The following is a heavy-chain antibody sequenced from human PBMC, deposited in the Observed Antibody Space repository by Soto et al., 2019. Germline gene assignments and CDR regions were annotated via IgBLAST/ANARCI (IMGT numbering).Heavy chain of an antibody. J-gene: IGHJ4*02. CDR3: AKDLRFDWSLDY. D-gene: IGHD3-9*01. V-gene: IGHV3-30*18. Sequence: PGGSLRLSCTASGFTFSSYGMHWVRQAPGKGLEWVAVISYDGSNKYYADSVKGRFTISRDNSKNTLYLQMNSLRAEDTAVYYCAKDLRFDWSLDYWGQGTLVTVSS. CDR1: GFTFSSYG. CDR2: ISYDGSNK.